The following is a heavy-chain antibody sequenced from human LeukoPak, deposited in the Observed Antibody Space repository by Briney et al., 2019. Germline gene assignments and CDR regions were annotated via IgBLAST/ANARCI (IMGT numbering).Heavy chain of an antibody. CDR2: ISWNSGSI. D-gene: IGHD2-2*01. CDR1: GFTFDDYA. J-gene: IGHJ5*02. V-gene: IGHV3-9*01. CDR3: AKDQGYQLLNWFDP. Sequence: PGRSLRLSCAVSGFTFDDYAMHWVRQAPGKGLEWVSGISWNSGSIGYADSVKGRFTISRDNAKNSLYLQMNSLRAEDTALYYCAKDQGYQLLNWFDPWGQGTLVTASS.